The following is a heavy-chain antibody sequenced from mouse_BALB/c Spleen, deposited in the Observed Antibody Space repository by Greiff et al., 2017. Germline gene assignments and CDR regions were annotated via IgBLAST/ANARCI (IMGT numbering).Heavy chain of an antibody. D-gene: IGHD2-2*01. Sequence: EVQLQQSGAELVKPGASVKLSCTASGFTFKDTYMHWVKQRPEQGLEWIGRIDPANGNTKYDPKFQGKATITADTSSNTAYLQLSSLTSEDTAVYYCARDLWLRLAMDYWGQGTSVTVSS. J-gene: IGHJ4*01. CDR1: GFTFKDTY. CDR3: ARDLWLRLAMDY. CDR2: IDPANGNT. V-gene: IGHV14-3*02.